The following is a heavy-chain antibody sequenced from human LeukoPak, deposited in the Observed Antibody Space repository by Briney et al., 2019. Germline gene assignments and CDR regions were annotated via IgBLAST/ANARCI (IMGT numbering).Heavy chain of an antibody. J-gene: IGHJ4*02. Sequence: ASVKVSCKAAGYSFSTYDISWVRQATGQGLEWMGWLNPKSGNTLYAQKFQGRVTMTRNTSISTAYMELSSVRSEDMAVYYCARGAGKGIAAAGGVDYWGQGTLVTVSS. CDR2: LNPKSGNT. D-gene: IGHD6-13*01. CDR3: ARGAGKGIAAAGGVDY. CDR1: GYSFSTYD. V-gene: IGHV1-8*01.